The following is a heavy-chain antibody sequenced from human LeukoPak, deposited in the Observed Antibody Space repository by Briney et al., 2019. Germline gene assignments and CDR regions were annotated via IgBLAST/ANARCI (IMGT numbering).Heavy chain of an antibody. CDR1: GFTFSSYG. J-gene: IGHJ4*02. V-gene: IGHV3-30*02. CDR3: AKDRRTGLAALIVVAVAATPPDY. Sequence: PGGSLRLSCAASGFTFSSYGMHWVRQAPGKGLEWVAFIRYDGSNKYYADSVKGRFTISRDNSKNTLYLQMNSLRAEDTAVYYCAKDRRTGLAALIVVAVAATPPDYWGQGTLVTVSS. D-gene: IGHD2-15*01. CDR2: IRYDGSNK.